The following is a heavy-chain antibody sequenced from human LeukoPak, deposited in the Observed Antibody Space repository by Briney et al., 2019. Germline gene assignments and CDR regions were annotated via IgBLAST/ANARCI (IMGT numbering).Heavy chain of an antibody. J-gene: IGHJ4*02. V-gene: IGHV6-1*01. CDR1: GDTLSNNNVA. D-gene: IGHD3-10*01. Sequence: QTLSLTCAISGDTLSNNNVAWNCIRQSPSRGREWLGRTYYRPKLNTDYAVSVTSRIAINSDTSKNKFCLQLNSVTHEDTGVYYCARGSHSSFDYWGQGTLVTVSS. CDR2: TYYRPKLNT. CDR3: ARGSHSSFDY.